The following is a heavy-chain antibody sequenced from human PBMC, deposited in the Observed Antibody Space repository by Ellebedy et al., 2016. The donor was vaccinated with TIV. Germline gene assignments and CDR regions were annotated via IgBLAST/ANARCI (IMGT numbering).Heavy chain of an antibody. CDR2: INHSGST. V-gene: IGHV4-34*01. Sequence: SETLSLTXAVYGGSFSGYYWSWIRQPPGKGLEWIGEINHSGSTNYNPSLKSRVTISVDTSKNQFSLKLSSVTAADTAVYYCARGRPRGTIFGVVISKYYYMDVWGKGTTVTVSS. CDR1: GGSFSGYY. D-gene: IGHD3-3*01. J-gene: IGHJ6*03. CDR3: ARGRPRGTIFGVVISKYYYMDV.